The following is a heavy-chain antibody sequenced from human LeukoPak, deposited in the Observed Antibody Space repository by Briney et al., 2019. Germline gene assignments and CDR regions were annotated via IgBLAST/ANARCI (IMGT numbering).Heavy chain of an antibody. V-gene: IGHV3-7*03. CDR3: ARGSGHDRVYYYGMDV. Sequence: GGSLRLSCAASGFTFSKYWMTWVRQAPGKGLEWVANIKQDGSEKSYVDSVKGRFTISRDNTKNSLYLQMNSLRVEDTAVYYCARGSGHDRVYYYGMDVWGQGTTVTVSS. D-gene: IGHD5-12*01. CDR2: IKQDGSEK. J-gene: IGHJ6*02. CDR1: GFTFSKYW.